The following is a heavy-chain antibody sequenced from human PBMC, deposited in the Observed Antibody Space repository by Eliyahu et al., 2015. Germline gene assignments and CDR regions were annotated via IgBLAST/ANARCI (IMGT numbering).Heavy chain of an antibody. Sequence: QVQLQESGPGLVKPSQTLSLTCTVXXXSITSDVHXWSWIRQFPGKGLEWIGYIYYSGNTYYNPSLKSRVTIFVDTSRNQFSLKMTSVTAADTAVYYCAREGSSWYGFYYDSWGRGTLVTVSS. CDR1: XXSITSDVHX. CDR3: AREGSSWYGFYYDS. V-gene: IGHV4-31*03. D-gene: IGHD6-13*01. J-gene: IGHJ4*02. CDR2: IYYSGNT.